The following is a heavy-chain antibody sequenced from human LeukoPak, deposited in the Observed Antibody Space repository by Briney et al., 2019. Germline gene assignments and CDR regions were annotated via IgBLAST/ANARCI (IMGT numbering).Heavy chain of an antibody. Sequence: SETLSLTCTVSGGSIRNFYWSWIRQPPGKGLEWIGYIYYSGTTKYNPSLKSRVTISVDTSKNQFSLKLNSVTAADTAVYYCARGYCSGGNCYYFDSWGQGTLVTVSS. CDR1: GGSIRNFY. J-gene: IGHJ4*02. CDR3: ARGYCSGGNCYYFDS. D-gene: IGHD2-15*01. CDR2: IYYSGTT. V-gene: IGHV4-59*12.